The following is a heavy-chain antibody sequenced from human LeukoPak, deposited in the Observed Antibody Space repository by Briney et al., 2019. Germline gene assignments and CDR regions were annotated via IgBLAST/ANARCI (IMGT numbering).Heavy chain of an antibody. CDR2: IDMSATII. CDR1: GFTFSDYH. J-gene: IGHJ4*02. CDR3: ASVSSGYERGESRQE. D-gene: IGHD5-12*01. Sequence: GGSLRLSCAASGFTFSDYHMNWIRQAPGKGLEWISYIDMSATIIKYADSVKGRFTISRDNAKNSLYLQMDSLRAADTAVYYCASVSSGYERGESRQEWGPGTLVTVSS. V-gene: IGHV3-11*01.